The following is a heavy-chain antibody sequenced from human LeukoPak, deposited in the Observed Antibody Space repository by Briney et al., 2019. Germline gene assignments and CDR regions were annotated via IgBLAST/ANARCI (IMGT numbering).Heavy chain of an antibody. CDR1: GGTLSSYA. J-gene: IGHJ3*02. V-gene: IGHV1-69*04. CDR2: IIPIFGIA. Sequence: ASVKVSCKASGGTLSSYAISWVRQAPGQGLEWMGRIIPIFGIANYAQKFQGRVTITADKSTSTAYMELSSLRSEDTAVYYCARAVVVGDSSGHHYGAFDIWGQGTMVTVSS. D-gene: IGHD3-22*01. CDR3: ARAVVVGDSSGHHYGAFDI.